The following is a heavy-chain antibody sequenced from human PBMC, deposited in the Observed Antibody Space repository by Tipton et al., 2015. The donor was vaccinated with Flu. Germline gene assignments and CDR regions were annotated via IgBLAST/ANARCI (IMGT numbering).Heavy chain of an antibody. Sequence: QSGAEVKKPGASVKVSCKASGYTFTSYGISWVRQAPGQGLEWMGWINPNSGGTNYAQKFQGRVTITADESTSTAYMELSSLRSEDTAVYYCARESLTSGAYYYMDVWGKGTTVTVSS. CDR2: INPNSGGT. D-gene: IGHD6-19*01. V-gene: IGHV1-18*04. J-gene: IGHJ6*03. CDR3: ARESLTSGAYYYMDV. CDR1: GYTFTSYG.